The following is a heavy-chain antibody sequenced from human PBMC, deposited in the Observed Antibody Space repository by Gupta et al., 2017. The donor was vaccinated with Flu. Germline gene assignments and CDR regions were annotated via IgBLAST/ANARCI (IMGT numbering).Heavy chain of an antibody. Sequence: QVQLQESGPGLVKPSETLSLTRPVSGGSINGYYCGWIRQPPGKGLEWIGYIYYSGRTKYNPSLKSRVAMSVDTAQNHFSQKMNSVTAADTAVYYGARYDSGGYSLEYWGQGTLVTVSS. CDR1: GGSINGYY. J-gene: IGHJ4*02. V-gene: IGHV4-59*01. CDR3: ARYDSGGYSLEY. D-gene: IGHD3-22*01. CDR2: IYYSGRT.